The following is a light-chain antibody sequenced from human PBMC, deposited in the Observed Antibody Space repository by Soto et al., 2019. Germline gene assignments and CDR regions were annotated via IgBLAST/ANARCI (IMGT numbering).Light chain of an antibody. CDR2: DAS. Sequence: EIVLTQSPATLSLSPGERATLSCRASQSVSNYLAWYQQKPGQAPRLLIYDASNRATGIPDRFSGSGSGTDFTLTISRLEPEDFAVYYCHQRSNWPPITFGQGTRLENK. CDR1: QSVSNY. V-gene: IGKV3-11*01. J-gene: IGKJ5*01. CDR3: HQRSNWPPIT.